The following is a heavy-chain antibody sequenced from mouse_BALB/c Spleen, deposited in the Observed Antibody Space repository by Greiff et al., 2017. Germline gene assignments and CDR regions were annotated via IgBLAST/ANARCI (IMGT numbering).Heavy chain of an antibody. D-gene: IGHD2-10*01. CDR1: GYTFSSYW. Sequence: VQLQQSGAELMKPGASVKISCKATGYTFSSYWIEWVKQRPGHGLEWIGEILPGSGSTNYNEKFKGKATFTADTSSNTAYMQLSSLTSEDSAVYYCARGFAYYGNYAMDYWGQGTSVTVSS. V-gene: IGHV1-9*01. CDR3: ARGFAYYGNYAMDY. CDR2: ILPGSGST. J-gene: IGHJ4*01.